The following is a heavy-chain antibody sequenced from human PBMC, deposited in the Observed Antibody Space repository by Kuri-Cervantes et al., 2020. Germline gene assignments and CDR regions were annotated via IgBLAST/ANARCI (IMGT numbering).Heavy chain of an antibody. CDR1: GFTVSSNY. CDR2: IYSGGST. Sequence: GGSLRLSCAASGFTVSSNYMSWVRQAPGKGLEWVSVIYSGGSTYYADPVKGRFTISRDNSKNTLYLQMNSLRAEDTAVYYCAKEEWGYGDYGEDGVDYWGQGTRVTVSS. J-gene: IGHJ4*02. CDR3: AKEEWGYGDYGEDGVDY. D-gene: IGHD4-17*01. V-gene: IGHV3-53*05.